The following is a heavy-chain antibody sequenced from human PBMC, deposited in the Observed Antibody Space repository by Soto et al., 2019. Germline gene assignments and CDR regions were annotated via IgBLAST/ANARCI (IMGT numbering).Heavy chain of an antibody. CDR2: ISYDGSNK. J-gene: IGHJ4*02. CDR3: AKAPNCYGLRPPLDY. D-gene: IGHD2-2*01. Sequence: GGSLRLSCAASGFTFSSYVIHWVRQSPGKGLEWVAVISYDGSNKYYAASVKGRFTISRDNSKNTLNLQMNSQRDKNTAVYYCAKAPNCYGLRPPLDYWGQGTLVTVSS. V-gene: IGHV3-30*18. CDR1: GFTFSSYV.